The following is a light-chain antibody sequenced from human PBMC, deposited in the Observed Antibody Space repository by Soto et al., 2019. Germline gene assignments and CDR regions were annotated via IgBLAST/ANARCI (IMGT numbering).Light chain of an antibody. J-gene: IGLJ2*01. CDR1: SSDVGGHNY. Sequence: QSVLTQPPSASGSPGQSVTISCTGTSSDVGGHNYVSWYQQHPGKAPKLMIYEVSKRPSGVPDRFSGSKSGNTASLTVSGLQAEDEADYYCSSYAGSNKLVFGGGTKLTVL. CDR3: SSYAGSNKLV. CDR2: EVS. V-gene: IGLV2-8*01.